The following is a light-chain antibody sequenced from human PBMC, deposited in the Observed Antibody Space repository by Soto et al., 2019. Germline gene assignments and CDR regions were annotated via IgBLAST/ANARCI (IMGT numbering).Light chain of an antibody. CDR3: QQRGNWPPT. CDR2: DAS. J-gene: IGKJ3*01. Sequence: EIVLTQSPATLSLSPGDRATLSCRASQSVSSYLAWYQQKPGQAPRLLIYDASNRATGIPARFSGSGSGSDFTLTISSLEPEDFAVYFCQQRGNWPPTFGPGTKVDIK. V-gene: IGKV3-11*01. CDR1: QSVSSY.